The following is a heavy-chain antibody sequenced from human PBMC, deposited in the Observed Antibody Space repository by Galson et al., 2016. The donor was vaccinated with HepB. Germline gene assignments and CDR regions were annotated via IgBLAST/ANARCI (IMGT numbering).Heavy chain of an antibody. CDR3: AHWGPFWSRYRVVVSERYFDY. CDR2: IYWDDDK. J-gene: IGHJ4*02. D-gene: IGHD3-3*01. Sequence: PALVKPTQTLTLTCTFSGFSLSTSGVGVGWIRQPPGKALEWLALIYWDDDKRYSPSLKSRLTITKDTSENQVVLTMTNMDPVDTATYYCAHWGPFWSRYRVVVSERYFDYWGQGTLVTVSS. V-gene: IGHV2-5*02. CDR1: GFSLSTSGVG.